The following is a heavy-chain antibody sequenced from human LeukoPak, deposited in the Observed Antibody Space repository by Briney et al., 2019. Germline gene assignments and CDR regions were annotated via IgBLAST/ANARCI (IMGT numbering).Heavy chain of an antibody. CDR1: GYTFTGYY. J-gene: IGHJ4*02. CDR2: INPNSGGT. CDR3: ARLVFLYCSSTSCSNIDY. V-gene: IGHV1-2*02. D-gene: IGHD2-2*01. Sequence: GASVKVSCKASGYTFTGYYMHWVRQAPGQGLEWMGWINPNSGGTNYAQKFQGRVTMTRDTSISTAYMELSRLRSDDTAVYYCARLVFLYCSSTSCSNIDYWGQGTLVTVSS.